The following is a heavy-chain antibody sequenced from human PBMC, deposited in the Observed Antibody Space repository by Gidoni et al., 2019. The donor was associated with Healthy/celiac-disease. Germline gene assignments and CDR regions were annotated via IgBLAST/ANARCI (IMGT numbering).Heavy chain of an antibody. CDR2: ISSSSSYI. J-gene: IGHJ6*02. D-gene: IGHD3-10*01. Sequence: EVQLVESGGGLVKPGGSLRLSCAASGFTFSSYSMNWVRQAPGKGLEWVSSISSSSSYIYYADSVKCRFTISRDNAKNSLYLQMNSLRAEDTAVYYCARDLVSWVRGVSNYYYGMDVWGQGTTVTVSS. CDR3: ARDLVSWVRGVSNYYYGMDV. CDR1: GFTFSSYS. V-gene: IGHV3-21*01.